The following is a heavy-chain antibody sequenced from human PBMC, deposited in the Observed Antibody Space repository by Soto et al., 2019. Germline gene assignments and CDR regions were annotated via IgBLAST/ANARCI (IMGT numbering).Heavy chain of an antibody. J-gene: IGHJ4*02. D-gene: IGHD2-15*01. Sequence: EFNLLESGGALVQPGGSLGSSLAPPELPFTNLARAWVRRAPGKGLTWSSGIRGSAASTFYADSGKGRFTISRDNSKNTLYLQMNSLRAEDTAVYYCAKWTGRYCSGGRCYLDDPFDYWGQGTLVTVSS. CDR2: IRGSAAST. CDR1: ELPFTNLA. CDR3: AKWTGRYCSGGRCYLDDPFDY. V-gene: IGHV3-23*01.